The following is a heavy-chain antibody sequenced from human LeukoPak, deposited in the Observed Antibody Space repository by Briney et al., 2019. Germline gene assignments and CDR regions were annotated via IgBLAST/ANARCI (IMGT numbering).Heavy chain of an antibody. J-gene: IGHJ5*02. CDR3: ARGNYDFPGKPNWFDP. V-gene: IGHV4-59*01. CDR1: GGSISSYY. CDR2: IYYSGST. D-gene: IGHD3-3*01. Sequence: SETLSLTCTVSGGSISSYYWSWIRQPPGKGLEWIGYIYYSGSTNYNPSLKSRVTISVDTSKNLFSLKLSSVTAADTAVYYCARGNYDFPGKPNWFDPWGQGTLVTVSS.